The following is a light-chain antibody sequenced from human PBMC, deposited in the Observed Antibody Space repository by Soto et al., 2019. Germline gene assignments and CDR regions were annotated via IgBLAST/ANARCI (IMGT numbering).Light chain of an antibody. CDR2: GAS. CDR3: QQYNNLPRT. V-gene: IGKV3-15*01. CDR1: QSVSNN. J-gene: IGKJ1*01. Sequence: EIVMTQSPATLSVSPGGRATLSCRASQSVSNNLAWYQQKPGQAPRLLIYGASTRATGIPARFSGSGSGTAFTLTISSLQSEDFAVYYCQQYNNLPRTFGHGTKVESK.